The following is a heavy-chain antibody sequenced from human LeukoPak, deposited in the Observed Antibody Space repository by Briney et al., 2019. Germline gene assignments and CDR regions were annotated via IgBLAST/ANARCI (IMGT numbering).Heavy chain of an antibody. CDR3: ARPVVPAAIYFDY. CDR2: ISAYNGNT. D-gene: IGHD2-2*02. Sequence: ASVKVSCKASGYTFTSYGIGWVRQAPGQGLEWMGWISAYNGNTNYAQKLQGRVTMTTDTSTSTAYMELSRLRSDDTAVYYCARPVVPAAIYFDYWAREPWSPSPQ. J-gene: IGHJ4*02. CDR1: GYTFTSYG. V-gene: IGHV1-18*01.